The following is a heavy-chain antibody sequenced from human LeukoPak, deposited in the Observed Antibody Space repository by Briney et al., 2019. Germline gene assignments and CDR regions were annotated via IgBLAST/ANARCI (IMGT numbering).Heavy chain of an antibody. Sequence: GGSLRLSCAASGFIFSTYWMHWVRQAPGKGLVWVSRTNPDGGVTAYADSVKGQFTISRDNAKNTLCLQMNSLRAEDTAVYHCVRGLSGSDDYWGQGTLVTVSS. J-gene: IGHJ4*02. CDR1: GFIFSTYW. CDR2: TNPDGGVT. CDR3: VRGLSGSDDY. V-gene: IGHV3-74*01. D-gene: IGHD5-12*01.